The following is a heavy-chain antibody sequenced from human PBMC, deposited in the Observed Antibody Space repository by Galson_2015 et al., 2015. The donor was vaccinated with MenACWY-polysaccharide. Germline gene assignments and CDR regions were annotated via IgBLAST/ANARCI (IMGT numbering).Heavy chain of an antibody. Sequence: SLRLSCSASGFTFSDYGMHWVRQAPGRGLAWVALISYDGDNNYYPDSVKGRFTTSRDNSKNTLYLQMNSLRVEDTAVYYCAKDTSGCCGGSPDYWGQGTLLTVSS. CDR3: AKDTSGCCGGSPDY. J-gene: IGHJ4*02. CDR2: ISYDGDNN. D-gene: IGHD6-19*01. CDR1: GFTFSDYG. V-gene: IGHV3-30*18.